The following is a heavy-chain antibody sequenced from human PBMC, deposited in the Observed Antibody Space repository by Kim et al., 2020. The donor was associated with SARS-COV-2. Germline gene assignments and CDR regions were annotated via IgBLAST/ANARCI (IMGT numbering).Heavy chain of an antibody. Sequence: ASVKVSCKASGYTFTSYAMNWVRQAPGQGLEWMGWINTNTGNPTYAQGFTGRFVFSLDTSVSTAYLQISSLKAEDTAVYYCARDASHLGIAVAGTGDYWGQGTLVTVSS. CDR2: INTNTGNP. CDR3: ARDASHLGIAVAGTGDY. V-gene: IGHV7-4-1*02. D-gene: IGHD6-19*01. CDR1: GYTFTSYA. J-gene: IGHJ4*02.